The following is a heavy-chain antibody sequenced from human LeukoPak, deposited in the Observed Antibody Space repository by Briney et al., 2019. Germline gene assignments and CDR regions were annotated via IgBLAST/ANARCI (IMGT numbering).Heavy chain of an antibody. CDR2: IYTSGST. Sequence: SQTLSLTCTVSGGSISSGSYYWSWIRPPAGKGLEWIGRIYTSGSTNYNPSLKSRVTISVDTSKNQFSLKLSSVTAADTAVYYCARVRRGYYDSSGYEDAFDIWGQGTMVTVSS. J-gene: IGHJ3*02. D-gene: IGHD3-22*01. CDR3: ARVRRGYYDSSGYEDAFDI. CDR1: GGSISSGSYY. V-gene: IGHV4-61*02.